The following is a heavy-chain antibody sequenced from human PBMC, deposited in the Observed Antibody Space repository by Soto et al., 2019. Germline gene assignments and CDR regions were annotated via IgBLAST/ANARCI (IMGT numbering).Heavy chain of an antibody. J-gene: IGHJ3*02. D-gene: IGHD2-2*01. CDR3: ARRGYCSSTSCLDAFDI. CDR1: GGSISSSSYY. CDR2: IYYSGST. Sequence: SETLSLTCTVSGGSISSSSYYWGWIRQPPGKGLEWIGYIYYSGSTNYNPSLKSRVTISVDTSKNQFSLKLSSVTAADTAVYYCARRGYCSSTSCLDAFDIWGQGTMVTVSS. V-gene: IGHV4-61*05.